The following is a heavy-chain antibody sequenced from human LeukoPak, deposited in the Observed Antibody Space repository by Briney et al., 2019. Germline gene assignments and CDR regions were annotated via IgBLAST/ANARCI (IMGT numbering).Heavy chain of an antibody. D-gene: IGHD6-13*01. CDR2: INHSGST. CDR1: GGSFSGYY. CDR3: ARGKRGYSSSWYDY. Sequence: PSETLSLTCAVYGGSFSGYYWSWIRQPPGKGLEWIGEINHSGSTNYNTSLKSRVTISVGTSKNQFSLKLSSVTAADTAVYYCARGKRGYSSSWYDYWGQGTLVTVSS. V-gene: IGHV4-34*01. J-gene: IGHJ4*02.